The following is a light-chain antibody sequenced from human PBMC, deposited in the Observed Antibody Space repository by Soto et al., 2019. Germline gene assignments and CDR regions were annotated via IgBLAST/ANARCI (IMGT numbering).Light chain of an antibody. J-gene: IGLJ1*01. V-gene: IGLV2-14*03. CDR3: SSYTTSNTRQIV. CDR1: SSDVGGYNY. CDR2: DVT. Sequence: QSALNQPASGSGAPGQSSTISCTGTSSDVGGYNYVSWYQHHPGKAPKLIIYDVTNRPSGVSNPFSGSKSGNTASLTISGLQPEDEADYYCSSYTTSNTRQIVFGTGTKVTVL.